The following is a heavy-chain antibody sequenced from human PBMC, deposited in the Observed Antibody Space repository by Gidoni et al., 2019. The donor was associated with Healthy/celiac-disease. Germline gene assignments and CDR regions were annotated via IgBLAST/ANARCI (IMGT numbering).Heavy chain of an antibody. CDR1: GFTFSSYS. CDR3: ARGGKSSIAARRRRDDYYMDV. CDR2: ISSSSSYI. V-gene: IGHV3-21*01. Sequence: LSCAASGFTFSSYSMNWVRQAPGKGLEWVSSISSSSSYIYYADSVKGRFTISRDNAKNSLYLQMNSLRAEDTAVYYCARGGKSSIAARRRRDDYYMDVWGKGTTVTVSS. D-gene: IGHD6-6*01. J-gene: IGHJ6*03.